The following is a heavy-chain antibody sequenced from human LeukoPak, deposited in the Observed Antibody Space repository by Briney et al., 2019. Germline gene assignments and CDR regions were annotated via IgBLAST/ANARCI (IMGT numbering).Heavy chain of an antibody. J-gene: IGHJ4*02. V-gene: IGHV3-23*01. CDR1: GFTFSSYA. CDR3: ARGTGIARPDY. CDR2: ISNSGGNT. D-gene: IGHD6-6*01. Sequence: GGSLRLSCAASGFTFSSYAMSWVRQAPGKGLEWVSAISNSGGNTYYADSLKGRFTIPRDNSNNTLYLQMYGLRAEDTAVYYCARGTGIARPDYWGQGTLVTVSS.